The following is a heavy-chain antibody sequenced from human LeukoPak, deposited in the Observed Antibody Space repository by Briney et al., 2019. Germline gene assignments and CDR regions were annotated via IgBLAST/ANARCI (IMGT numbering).Heavy chain of an antibody. Sequence: GGSLRLSCAASGFTLSRYAMHWVRQAPGKGLEWVAVISNDGNVKYHADSVKGRFTISRDNSKNTLYLQMNSLRAEDTAVYYCARDQYYDSSGSDAFDIWGQGTMVTVSS. CDR2: ISNDGNVK. J-gene: IGHJ3*02. D-gene: IGHD3-22*01. CDR1: GFTLSRYA. CDR3: ARDQYYDSSGSDAFDI. V-gene: IGHV3-30-3*01.